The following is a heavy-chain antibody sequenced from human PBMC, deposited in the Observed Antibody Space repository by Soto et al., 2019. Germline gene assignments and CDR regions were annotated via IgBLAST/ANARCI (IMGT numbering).Heavy chain of an antibody. CDR2: IYYSGST. V-gene: IGHV4-59*13. CDR3: ASESTVTDAFDI. Sequence: SETLSLTCAVYGGSFSGYYWSWIRQPPGKGLEWIGYIYYSGSTNYSPSLKSRVTISVDTSKNQLSLKLSSVTAADTAVYYCASESTVTDAFDIWGQGTMVTVSS. CDR1: GGSFSGYY. J-gene: IGHJ3*02. D-gene: IGHD4-17*01.